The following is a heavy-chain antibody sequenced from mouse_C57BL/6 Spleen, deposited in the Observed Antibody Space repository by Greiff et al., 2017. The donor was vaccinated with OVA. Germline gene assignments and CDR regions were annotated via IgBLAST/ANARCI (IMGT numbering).Heavy chain of an antibody. CDR2: IWSDGST. CDR1: GFSLTSYG. CDR3: ARHWAGDGYYGPFDY. Sequence: VKLMESGPGLVAPSQSLSITCTVSGFSLTSYGVHWVRQPPGKGLEWLVVIWSDGSTTYNSALKSRLSISKDNSKSQVFLKMNSLQTDDTAMYYCARHWAGDGYYGPFDYWGQGTTLTVSS. J-gene: IGHJ2*01. V-gene: IGHV2-6-1*01. D-gene: IGHD2-3*01.